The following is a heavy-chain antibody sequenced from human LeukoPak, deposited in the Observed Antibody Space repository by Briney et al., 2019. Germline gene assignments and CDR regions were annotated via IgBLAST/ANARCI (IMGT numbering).Heavy chain of an antibody. V-gene: IGHV3-21*04. J-gene: IGHJ4*02. Sequence: GGSLRLSCAASGFTFSSYSMNWVRQAPGKGLEWVSSISSSSSYIYYADSVKGRFTISRDNAKNSLYLQMNSLRAEDTAVYYCAREGGVGASGPFGYFDYWGQGTLVTVSS. CDR1: GFTFSSYS. D-gene: IGHD1-26*01. CDR2: ISSSSSYI. CDR3: AREGGVGASGPFGYFDY.